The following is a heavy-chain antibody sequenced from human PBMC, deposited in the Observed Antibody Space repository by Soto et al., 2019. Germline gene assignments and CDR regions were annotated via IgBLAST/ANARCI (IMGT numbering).Heavy chain of an antibody. D-gene: IGHD5-12*01. CDR3: ARWLGYGPHFDY. V-gene: IGHV4-30-4*01. CDR1: GVSISSGDYY. CDR2: IYYSGST. J-gene: IGHJ4*02. Sequence: SETLSLTCTVSGVSISSGDYYWSWIRQPPGKGLEWIGYIYYSGSTYYNPSLKSRVTISVDTSKNQFSLKLSSVTAADTAVYYCARWLGYGPHFDYWGQGTLVTVSS.